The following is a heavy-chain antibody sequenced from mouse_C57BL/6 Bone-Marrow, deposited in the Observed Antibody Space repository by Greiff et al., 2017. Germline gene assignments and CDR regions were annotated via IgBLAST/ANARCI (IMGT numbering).Heavy chain of an antibody. CDR2: IHPNSGST. CDR1: GYTFTSYW. D-gene: IGHD1-1*01. J-gene: IGHJ3*01. V-gene: IGHV1-64*01. CDR3: ARGGYGSGKALAY. Sequence: VQLQQPGAELVKPGASVKLYCQASGYTFTSYWMHWVKQRPGQGLEWIGMIHPNSGSTNYNEKFKSKATLTVDKSSSTAYMQLSSLTSEDSAVYYCARGGYGSGKALAYWGQGTLVTVSA.